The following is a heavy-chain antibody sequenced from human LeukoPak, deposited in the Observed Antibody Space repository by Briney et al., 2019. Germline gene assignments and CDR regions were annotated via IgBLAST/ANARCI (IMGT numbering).Heavy chain of an antibody. Sequence: PSETLSLTCTVSGDSITSFYWSWIRQPPGKGPEWIGLIFHSGTTDYIPSLKTRVTMSIDTSKNQFSLNLSSVTASDTAVYYCARLPVGSEPADWGPGTLVTVSS. J-gene: IGHJ4*02. CDR3: ARLPVGSEPAD. V-gene: IGHV4-59*08. CDR2: IFHSGTT. D-gene: IGHD6-19*01. CDR1: GDSITSFY.